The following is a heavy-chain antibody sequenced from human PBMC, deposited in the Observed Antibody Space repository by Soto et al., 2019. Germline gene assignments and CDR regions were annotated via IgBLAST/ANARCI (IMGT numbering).Heavy chain of an antibody. V-gene: IGHV1-46*03. J-gene: IGHJ3*02. D-gene: IGHD5-12*01. CDR1: GYSFTSQY. CDR3: AEEQGLRPGGGGTEPLDI. Sequence: QVQLVQSGAEVKKPGASVKISCEASGYSFTSQYVHWVRQAPGQGLEWMGIINPNGGSTTYAQKFQGRGPLTRETSRSTCEVGRGSPASGDRACFSCAEEQGLRPGGGGTEPLDIWGQGTMVTVAS. CDR2: INPNGGST.